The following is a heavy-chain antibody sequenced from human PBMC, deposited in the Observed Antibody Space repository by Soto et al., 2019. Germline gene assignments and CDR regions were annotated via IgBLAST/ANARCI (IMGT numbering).Heavy chain of an antibody. D-gene: IGHD4-17*01. CDR2: IYNSGST. CDR1: GGSISSYC. Sequence: KTSETLSLTCTVSGGSISSYCWSWIRQPPGKGLEWIGYIYNSGSTNYNPSLKSRVTISVDTSKNQFSLKLSSVTAADTAVYYCAYGDSRGPFDSWGQGTLVTVSS. CDR3: AYGDSRGPFDS. V-gene: IGHV4-59*01. J-gene: IGHJ4*02.